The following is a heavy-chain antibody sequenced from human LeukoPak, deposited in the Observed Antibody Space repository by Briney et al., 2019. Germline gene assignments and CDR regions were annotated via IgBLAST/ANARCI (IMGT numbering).Heavy chain of an antibody. D-gene: IGHD2-2*01. J-gene: IGHJ4*02. CDR3: AKGDSAVPAACIDY. CDR2: ISGSGGST. Sequence: GGSLRLSCAASGFTFSSYAMSWVRQAPGKGLEWVSAISGSGGSTYYADSVKGRFTISGDNSKNTLYLQMNSLRAEDTAVYYCAKGDSAVPAACIDYWAREPWSPSPQ. CDR1: GFTFSSYA. V-gene: IGHV3-23*01.